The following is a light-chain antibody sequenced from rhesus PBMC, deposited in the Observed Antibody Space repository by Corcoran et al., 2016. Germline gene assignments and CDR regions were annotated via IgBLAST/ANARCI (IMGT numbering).Light chain of an antibody. CDR3: QHGYGTPYS. J-gene: IGKJ2*01. V-gene: IGKV1-74*01. Sequence: DIQMTQSPSSLSASVGDRVTITCRASENVNNYLNCYQQKPGKAPKLLIYKASTLQSGVPSRFSGSGSGTDYTFTISSLQPEYVATYYCQHGYGTPYSFGQGTKVEIK. CDR1: ENVNNY. CDR2: KAS.